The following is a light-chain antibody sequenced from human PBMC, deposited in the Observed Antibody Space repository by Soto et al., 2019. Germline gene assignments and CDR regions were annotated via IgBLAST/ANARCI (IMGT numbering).Light chain of an antibody. CDR3: QPRSNWPRT. CDR2: RAS. Sequence: QSPCAFSVSPVERAALSCRASQSVTSNVALYQQKPGQAPRLLIYRASARATGVPARFSGSGSGTDFTLTISSLEPEDFAVYYCQPRSNWPRTFGQGTKVDIK. J-gene: IGKJ1*01. V-gene: IGKV3-11*01. CDR1: QSVTSN.